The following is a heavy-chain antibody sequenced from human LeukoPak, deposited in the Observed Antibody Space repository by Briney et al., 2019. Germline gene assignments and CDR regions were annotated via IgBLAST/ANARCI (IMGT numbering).Heavy chain of an antibody. CDR3: AKVMRDGYNFAYFDY. J-gene: IGHJ4*02. D-gene: IGHD5-24*01. CDR1: GFTFSSYA. Sequence: SGGSLRLSCAASGFTFSSYAMSWVRQAPGKGLEWVSAISGSGGSTYYADSVKGRFTISRDNSKNTLYLQMNSLRAEDTAVYYCAKVMRDGYNFAYFDYWGQGTLVTVSS. CDR2: ISGSGGST. V-gene: IGHV3-23*01.